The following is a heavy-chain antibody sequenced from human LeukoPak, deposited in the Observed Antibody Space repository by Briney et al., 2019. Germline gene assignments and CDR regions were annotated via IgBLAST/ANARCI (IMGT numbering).Heavy chain of an antibody. CDR2: ISGSGGST. V-gene: IGHV3-23*01. Sequence: PGGSLRLSCAASGFTLSSYAMSWARQAPGKGLEWVSAISGSGGSTYYADSVKGRFTISRDNSKNTLYLQMNSLRAEDTAVYYCAKDLFGRIAAAGRGGFFDYWGQGTLVTVSS. CDR3: AKDLFGRIAAAGRGGFFDY. CDR1: GFTLSSYA. D-gene: IGHD6-13*01. J-gene: IGHJ4*02.